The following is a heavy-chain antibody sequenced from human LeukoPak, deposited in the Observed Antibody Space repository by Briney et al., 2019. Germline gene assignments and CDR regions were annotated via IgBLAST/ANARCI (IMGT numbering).Heavy chain of an antibody. D-gene: IGHD3-22*01. Sequence: GRSLRLSCAASGFTFSSYGMHWVRQAPGKGLEWVAVIWYDGSNKYYADSVKGRFTISRDNSKNTLYLRMNSLRAEDTAVYYCARDRIRGYDSPPLFDPWGQGTLVTVSS. J-gene: IGHJ5*02. CDR1: GFTFSSYG. V-gene: IGHV3-33*01. CDR3: ARDRIRGYDSPPLFDP. CDR2: IWYDGSNK.